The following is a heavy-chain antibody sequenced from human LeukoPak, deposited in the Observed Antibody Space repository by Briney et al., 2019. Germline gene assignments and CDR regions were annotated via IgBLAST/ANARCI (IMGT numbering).Heavy chain of an antibody. D-gene: IGHD3-22*01. J-gene: IGHJ4*02. V-gene: IGHV4-59*08. Sequence: SETLSLTCTVSGDSINNYYWSWIRQPPGKGLEWVGCVFYSGSANYSPSLKSRVTISVDTSKNQFSLNVNSVTAADTAVYCCARHYDSSAYWYYFDYWGQGSLVTVSS. CDR1: GDSINNYY. CDR3: ARHYDSSAYWYYFDY. CDR2: VFYSGSA.